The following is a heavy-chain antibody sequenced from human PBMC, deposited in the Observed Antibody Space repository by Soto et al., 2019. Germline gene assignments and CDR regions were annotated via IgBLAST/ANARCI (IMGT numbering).Heavy chain of an antibody. CDR2: IDPSDSYT. Sequence: ESLKISCKGSGYSFTSYWISWVRQMPGKGLEWMGRIDPSDSYTNYSPSFQGHVTISADKSISTAYLQWSSLKASDTAMYYCARTDWYYYDSSGYYKYWGQGTLVTVSS. V-gene: IGHV5-10-1*01. D-gene: IGHD3-22*01. J-gene: IGHJ4*02. CDR1: GYSFTSYW. CDR3: ARTDWYYYDSSGYYKY.